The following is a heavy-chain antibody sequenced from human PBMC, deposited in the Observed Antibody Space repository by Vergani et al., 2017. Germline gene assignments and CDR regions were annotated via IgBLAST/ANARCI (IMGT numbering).Heavy chain of an antibody. V-gene: IGHV1-46*03. Sequence: QVQLVQSGAEVKKPGASVKVSCKASGYTFTSYYMHWVRQAPGQGLEWMGIINPSGGSTSYAQKFQGRVTMTSDTSTSTVYMELSSLRSEDTAVYYCARGSRYYDSSGGFDYWGQGTLVTVSS. J-gene: IGHJ4*02. D-gene: IGHD3-22*01. CDR2: INPSGGST. CDR1: GYTFTSYY. CDR3: ARGSRYYDSSGGFDY.